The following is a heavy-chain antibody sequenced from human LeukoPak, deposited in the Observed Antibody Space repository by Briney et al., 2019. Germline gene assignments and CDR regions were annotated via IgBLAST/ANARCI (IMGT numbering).Heavy chain of an antibody. CDR2: IHDSGST. Sequence: PSETLSLTCAVSGDSITSGGYSWSWIRQTPGKGLEWIAYIHDSGSTYNNPSLKSRLSISIDTSKNQFSLKLSSVTAADTAVYYCARSPPPGIFLTFDPWGQGTLVTVSS. J-gene: IGHJ5*02. CDR1: GDSITSGGYS. V-gene: IGHV4-30-4*07. D-gene: IGHD3-9*01. CDR3: ARSPPPGIFLTFDP.